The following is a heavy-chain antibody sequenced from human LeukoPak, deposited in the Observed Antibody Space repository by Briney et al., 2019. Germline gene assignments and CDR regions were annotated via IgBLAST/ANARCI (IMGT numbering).Heavy chain of an antibody. CDR1: GGSISDYY. Sequence: SETLSLTCTVSGGSISDYYWNWIRQPPGKGLEWIGYIYYSGSTTYNPSLKSRVTMSVDTAKNQFSLKLGSVTAADTAVYYCARGDFCSKSNCHLRPMDVWGKGTTVTVSS. J-gene: IGHJ6*03. D-gene: IGHD3-3*01. CDR2: IYYSGST. CDR3: ARGDFCSKSNCHLRPMDV. V-gene: IGHV4-59*01.